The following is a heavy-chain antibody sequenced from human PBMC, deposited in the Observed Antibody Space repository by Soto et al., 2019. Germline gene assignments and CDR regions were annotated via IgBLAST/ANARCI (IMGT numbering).Heavy chain of an antibody. CDR1: GGSFSGYY. CDR2: INHSGST. CDR3: ARDEDNWNYVDAFDI. V-gene: IGHV4-34*01. D-gene: IGHD1-7*01. J-gene: IGHJ3*02. Sequence: SETLSLTCAVYGGSFSGYYWSWIRQPPGKGLEWIGEINHSGSTNYNPSLKSRVTISVDTSKNQFSLKLSSVTAADTAVYYCARDEDNWNYVDAFDIWGQGTMVPVSS.